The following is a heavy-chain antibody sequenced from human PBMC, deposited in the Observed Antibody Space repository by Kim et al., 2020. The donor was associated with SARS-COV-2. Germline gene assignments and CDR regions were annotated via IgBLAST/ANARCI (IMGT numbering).Heavy chain of an antibody. CDR2: IHPSGGST. V-gene: IGHV1-46*01. CDR1: GYTFTSYY. Sequence: ASVKVSCKASGYTFTSYYMHWVRQAPGQGLEWMGIIHPSGGSTSYAQKFQGRGTITRDTSTSTVYMELCSLRSEDTAVYYCARLAFDIWGQGTMVTVSS. CDR3: ARLAFDI. J-gene: IGHJ3*02.